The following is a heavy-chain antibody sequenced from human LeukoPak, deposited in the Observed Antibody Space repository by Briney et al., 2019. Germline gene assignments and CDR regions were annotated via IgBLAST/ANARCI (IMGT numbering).Heavy chain of an antibody. V-gene: IGHV4-59*01. CDR1: GGSISSYY. D-gene: IGHD3-3*01. Sequence: SETLSLTCTVSGGSISSYYWSWVRQPPGKGLEWIGYIYYSGSTNYNPSLKSRVTISVDTSKNQFSLKLSSVTAADTAVYYCARHYDFWSGYFDYWGQGTLVTVSS. J-gene: IGHJ4*02. CDR3: ARHYDFWSGYFDY. CDR2: IYYSGST.